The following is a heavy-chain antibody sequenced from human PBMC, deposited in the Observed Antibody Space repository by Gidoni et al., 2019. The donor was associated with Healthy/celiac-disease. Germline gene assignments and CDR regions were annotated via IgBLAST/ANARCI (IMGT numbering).Heavy chain of an antibody. CDR2: IYWDDDK. V-gene: IGHV2-5*02. CDR1: AFLPSTSGVG. D-gene: IGHD3-10*01. J-gene: IGHJ4*02. Sequence: QITLKDSGPTLVKPTQTLTLTSTSSAFLPSTSGVGVGWIRQPPAKALEWLALIYWDDDKRDSPSLTSRLTITKDTSKNQVVLTMTNMDPVDTATSYCAHVRSDAWFGELLLSSFDYWGQGTLVTVSS. CDR3: AHVRSDAWFGELLLSSFDY.